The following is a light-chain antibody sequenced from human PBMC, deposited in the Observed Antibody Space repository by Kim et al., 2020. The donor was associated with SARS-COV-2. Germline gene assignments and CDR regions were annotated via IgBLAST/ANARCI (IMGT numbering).Light chain of an antibody. Sequence: VGDRVTLTCQASQDIDNYLNWYQQKPGRAPKLLMYDVFRLQTGVPPRFSGSASATNYTLTIDGLLPEDVGTYFCQGYDSVPRFSFGPGTKVDIK. CDR2: DVF. CDR1: QDIDNY. J-gene: IGKJ3*01. V-gene: IGKV1-33*01. CDR3: QGYDSVPRFS.